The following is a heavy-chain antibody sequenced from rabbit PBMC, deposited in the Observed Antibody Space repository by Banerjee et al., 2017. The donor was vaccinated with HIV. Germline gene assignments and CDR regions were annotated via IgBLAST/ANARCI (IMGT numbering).Heavy chain of an antibody. CDR2: IYTGSGSA. D-gene: IGHD7-1*01. J-gene: IGHJ4*01. CDR1: GFSFSGSYW. V-gene: IGHV1S40*01. CDR3: ARDRDGDAGYGSLAL. Sequence: QSLEESGGDLVKPGASLTLTCTASGFSFSGSYWICWVRQAPGKGLEWIACIYTGSGSALYVSWAKGRFTISKTSSTTVTLQMTSLTVADTATYFCARDRDGDAGYGSLALWGQGTLVTVS.